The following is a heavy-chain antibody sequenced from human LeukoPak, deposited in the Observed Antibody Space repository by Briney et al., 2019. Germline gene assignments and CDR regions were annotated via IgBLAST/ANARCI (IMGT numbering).Heavy chain of an antibody. J-gene: IGHJ4*02. CDR1: GGSFSGYY. V-gene: IGHV4-34*01. CDR2: INHSGST. CDR3: ARGRLSSRYCSSTSCYRESY. Sequence: RPSETLSLTCAVYGGSFSGYYWSWIRQPPGKGLEWIGEINHSGSTNYNPSLKSRVTISVDTSMNQFSLKLSSVTAADTAVYYCARGRLSSRYCSSTSCYRESYWGQGTLVTVSS. D-gene: IGHD2-2*01.